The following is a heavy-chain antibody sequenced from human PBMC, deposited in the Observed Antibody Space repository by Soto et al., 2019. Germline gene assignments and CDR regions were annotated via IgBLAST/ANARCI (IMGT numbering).Heavy chain of an antibody. CDR1: GDTSTHNG. V-gene: IGHV1-18*01. CDR2: ININRGDV. Sequence: ASVKVSCKASGDTSTHNGISWVRRAPGQGLEWMGWININRGDVNHAPKFQGRVTLTTDTSTTTAYMELRSLRLDDTALYFCATDDMNRGRFDYWGHGTLVNVS. J-gene: IGHJ4*01. CDR3: ATDDMNRGRFDY.